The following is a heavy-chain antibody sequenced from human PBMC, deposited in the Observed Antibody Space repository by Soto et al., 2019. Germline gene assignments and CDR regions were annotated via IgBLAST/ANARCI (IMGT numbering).Heavy chain of an antibody. V-gene: IGHV4-34*01. CDR1: GGSFSGYY. J-gene: IGHJ4*02. D-gene: IGHD3-10*01. CDR2: INHSGST. Sequence: QVQLQQWGAGLLKPSETLSLTCAVYGGSFSGYYWSWIRQPPGKGLEWIGEINHSGSTNYNPSLKRRVTISVDTSKNQFSLKLSSVTAADTAVYYCARAENGGVFDYWGQGTLVTVSS. CDR3: ARAENGGVFDY.